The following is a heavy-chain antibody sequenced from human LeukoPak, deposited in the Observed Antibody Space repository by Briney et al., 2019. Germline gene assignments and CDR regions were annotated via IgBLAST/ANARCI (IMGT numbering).Heavy chain of an antibody. D-gene: IGHD6-13*01. CDR2: ISGRGGST. V-gene: IGHV3-23*01. CDR3: AKTASIAAAGTRYFQH. Sequence: GGSLRLSCAASGFTFSSYAMSWVRQAPGKGLEWVSAISGRGGSTYYADSVKGRFTISRDNSKNTLYLQMNSLRAEDTAVYYCAKTASIAAAGTRYFQHWGQGTLVTVSS. J-gene: IGHJ1*01. CDR1: GFTFSSYA.